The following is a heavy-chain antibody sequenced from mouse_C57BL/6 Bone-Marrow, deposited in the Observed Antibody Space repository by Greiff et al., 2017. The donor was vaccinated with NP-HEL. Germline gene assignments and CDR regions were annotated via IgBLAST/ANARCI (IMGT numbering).Heavy chain of an antibody. CDR2: IRNKANGYTS. CDR1: GFTFTDYY. CDR3: ARYIRDLLFDY. Sequence: EVKLMESGGGLVQPGGSLSLSCAASGFTFTDYYMSWVRQPPGKALEWLGFIRNKANGYTSEYSAPVKGRFTTSRDTSQSILYLHMNALRAEDSATYYCARYIRDLLFDYWGQGTTLTVSS. J-gene: IGHJ2*01. V-gene: IGHV7-3*01.